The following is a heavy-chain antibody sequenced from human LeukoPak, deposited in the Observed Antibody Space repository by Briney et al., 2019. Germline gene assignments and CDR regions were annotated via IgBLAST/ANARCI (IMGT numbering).Heavy chain of an antibody. CDR2: INAGNGNT. Sequence: ASVKVSCKASGYTFTSYAMHWVRQAPGQRLEWMGWINAGNGNTKYSQEFQGRVTITRDTSASTAYMELSSLRSEDMAVYYCARERGYSYGYFDYWGQGTLVTVSS. V-gene: IGHV1-3*03. CDR1: GYTFTSYA. CDR3: ARERGYSYGYFDY. J-gene: IGHJ4*02. D-gene: IGHD5-18*01.